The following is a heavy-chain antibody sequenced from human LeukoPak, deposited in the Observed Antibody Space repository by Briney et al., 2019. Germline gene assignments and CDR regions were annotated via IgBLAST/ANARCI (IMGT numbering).Heavy chain of an antibody. Sequence: SETLSLTCAVSGGSISSGGYSWSWIRQPPGKGLEWIGYIYHSGSTYYNPSLKSRVTISVDRSKNQFSLKLSSVTAADTAVYYCARAVRYFDWIDYWGQGTLVTVSS. J-gene: IGHJ4*02. D-gene: IGHD3-9*01. CDR1: GGSISSGGYS. V-gene: IGHV4-30-2*01. CDR2: IYHSGST. CDR3: ARAVRYFDWIDY.